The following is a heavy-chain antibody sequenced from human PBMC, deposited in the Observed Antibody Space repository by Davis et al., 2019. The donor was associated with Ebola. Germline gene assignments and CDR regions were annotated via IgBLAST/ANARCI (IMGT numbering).Heavy chain of an antibody. CDR1: GGTFSSYA. Sequence: AASVKVSCKASGGTFSSYAISWVRQAPGQGLEWMGRIIPILGIANYAQKFQGWVTMTRDTSISTAYMELSRLRSDDTAVYYCARGGYCTGGVCYYFDYWGQGTLVTVSS. D-gene: IGHD2-8*02. CDR3: ARGGYCTGGVCYYFDY. J-gene: IGHJ4*02. V-gene: IGHV1-69*04. CDR2: IIPILGIA.